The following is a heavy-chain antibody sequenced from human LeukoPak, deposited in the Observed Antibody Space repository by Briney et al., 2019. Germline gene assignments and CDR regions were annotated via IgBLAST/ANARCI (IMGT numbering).Heavy chain of an antibody. V-gene: IGHV3-21*01. J-gene: IGHJ4*02. CDR2: ISSSGSYI. D-gene: IGHD1-26*01. CDR1: GFSFRISS. CDR3: ARGLGGLLGSPRGGSYYGY. Sequence: PGGSLRLSCAASGFSFRISSMSWVRQAPGKGLEWVSSISSSGSYIHYADSVKGRFTISRDNAKNSLYLQMNSLRAEDTAVYYCARGLGGLLGSPRGGSYYGYWGQGTLVTVSS.